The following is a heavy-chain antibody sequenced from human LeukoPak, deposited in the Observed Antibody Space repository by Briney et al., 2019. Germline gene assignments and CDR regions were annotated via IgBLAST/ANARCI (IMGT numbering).Heavy chain of an antibody. CDR3: ARSLVTTGYWYFDL. V-gene: IGHV4-28*01. J-gene: IGHJ2*01. Sequence: SETLSLTCAVSGYSISSNNWWGWIRQPPGKGLEWIGYIYYSGSTYYNPSLKSRVTMSVDMSKNQFSLKLSSVAAVDMALYYCARSLVTTGYWYFDLWGRGAPVTVSS. CDR2: IYYSGST. CDR1: GYSISSNNW. D-gene: IGHD4-17*01.